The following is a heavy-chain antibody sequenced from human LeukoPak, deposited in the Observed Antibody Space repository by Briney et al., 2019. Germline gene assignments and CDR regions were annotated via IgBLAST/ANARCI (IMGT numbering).Heavy chain of an antibody. V-gene: IGHV3-53*01. D-gene: IGHD3-10*01. CDR1: GFTVSSNY. Sequence: GGSLRLSCAASGFTVSSNYMSWVRQAPGKGLEWVSVIYSGGSTYYADSVKGRFTISRYNSKNTLYLQMNSLRAEDTAVYYCARDGITMVRGVIKYYYGMDVWGQGTTVTVSS. J-gene: IGHJ6*02. CDR3: ARDGITMVRGVIKYYYGMDV. CDR2: IYSGGST.